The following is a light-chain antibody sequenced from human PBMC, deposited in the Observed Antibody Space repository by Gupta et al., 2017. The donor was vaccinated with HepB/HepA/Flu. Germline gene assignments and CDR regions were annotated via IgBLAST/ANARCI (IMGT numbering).Light chain of an antibody. V-gene: IGKV1-39*01. Sequence: DIHMSHPPSPLPGSVGDRVTITCRAGRSISNYLNWYQEKPGRAPKLLIYNAARLYIGVPSRCSGSGSGTEFTLAISSLHPDDFATYYCQQTFTNPTWTFGQGTTVEI. CDR1: RSISNY. J-gene: IGKJ1*01. CDR3: QQTFTNPTWT. CDR2: NAA.